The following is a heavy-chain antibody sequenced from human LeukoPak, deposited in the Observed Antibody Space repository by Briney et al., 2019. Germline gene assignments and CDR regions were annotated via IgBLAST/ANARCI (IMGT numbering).Heavy chain of an antibody. D-gene: IGHD3-22*01. CDR3: AGLWDSSGYYLDY. CDR1: GYTFTSYY. V-gene: IGHV1-2*06. Sequence: ASVKVSCKASGYTFTSYYMHWVRQAPGQGLEWMGRINPNSGGTNYAQKFQGRVTMTRDTSISTAYMELSRLRTDDTAVYYCAGLWDSSGYYLDYWGQGTLVTVSS. J-gene: IGHJ4*02. CDR2: INPNSGGT.